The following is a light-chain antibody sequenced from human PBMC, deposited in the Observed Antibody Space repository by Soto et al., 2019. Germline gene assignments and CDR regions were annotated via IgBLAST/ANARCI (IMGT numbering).Light chain of an antibody. CDR2: EVT. CDR3: SSYTSANTLGYV. V-gene: IGLV2-14*01. J-gene: IGLJ1*01. CDR1: SSDVGGYNY. Sequence: QSALTQPASVSGSPGQSITISCTGTSSDVGGYNYVSWYQQHPGKAPKLMIYEVTYRPSGISTRFSGSKSGNTASLTISGLQAEDEADYYCSSYTSANTLGYVFGTGTKLTVL.